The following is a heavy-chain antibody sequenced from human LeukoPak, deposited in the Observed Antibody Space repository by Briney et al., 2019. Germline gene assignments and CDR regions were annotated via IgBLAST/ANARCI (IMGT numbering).Heavy chain of an antibody. J-gene: IGHJ4*02. CDR2: INPNSGGT. D-gene: IGHD5-18*01. V-gene: IGHV1-2*06. Sequence: GASVKVSCTASGYTFTGYYMHWVRQAPGQGLEWMGRINPNSGGTNYAQKFQGRVTMTRDTSISTAYMELSRLRSDDTAVYYCARDQGYSYEFVYWGQGTLVTVSS. CDR3: ARDQGYSYEFVY. CDR1: GYTFTGYY.